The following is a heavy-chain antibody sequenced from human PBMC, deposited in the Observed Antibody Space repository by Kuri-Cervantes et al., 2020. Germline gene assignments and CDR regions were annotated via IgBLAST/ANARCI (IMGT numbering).Heavy chain of an antibody. V-gene: IGHV4-59*12. CDR1: GGSMSSYY. CDR3: AKAGYSSGWYSKAFDI. J-gene: IGHJ3*02. D-gene: IGHD6-19*01. CDR2: IYYSGST. Sequence: GSLRLSCTVSGGSMSSYYWSWIRQPPGKGLEWIGYIYYSGSTNYNPSLKSRVTISVDTSKNQFSLKLSSVTAADTAVYYCAKAGYSSGWYSKAFDIWGQGTMVTVSS.